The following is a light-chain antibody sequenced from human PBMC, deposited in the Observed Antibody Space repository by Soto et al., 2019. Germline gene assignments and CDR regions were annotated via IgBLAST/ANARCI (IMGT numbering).Light chain of an antibody. CDR3: QQYNNWPPLT. J-gene: IGKJ4*01. Sequence: EVLMTQSPATVSVSPGDSATLTCRASQSVYNNLAWYQQKPGQAPRLLIYGASTRATGLPVRFSGSGSGTEFTLTISDLQSEDSAVYFWQQYNNWPPLTFGGGTKVEI. CDR2: GAS. V-gene: IGKV3-15*01. CDR1: QSVYNN.